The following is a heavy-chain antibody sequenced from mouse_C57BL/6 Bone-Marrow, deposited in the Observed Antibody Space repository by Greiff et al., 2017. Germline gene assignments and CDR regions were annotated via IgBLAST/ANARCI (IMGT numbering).Heavy chain of an antibody. V-gene: IGHV1-15*01. D-gene: IGHD1-1*01. J-gene: IGHJ2*01. Sequence: QVQLKESGAELVRPGASVTLSCKASGYTFTDYEMHWVKQTPVHGLEWIGAIDPETGGTAYNQKFKGKAILTADKSSSTAYMERRSLTSEDSAVYCCTITTVVATDYFDYWGQGTTLTVSS. CDR2: IDPETGGT. CDR3: TITTVVATDYFDY. CDR1: GYTFTDYE.